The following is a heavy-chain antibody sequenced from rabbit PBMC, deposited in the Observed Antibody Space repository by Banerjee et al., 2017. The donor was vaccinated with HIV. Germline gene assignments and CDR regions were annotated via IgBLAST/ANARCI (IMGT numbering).Heavy chain of an antibody. J-gene: IGHJ4*01. CDR3: ARDLAGVIGWNFGL. Sequence: LSCTASGFSFSSSYWICWVRQAPGKGLEWIACIYAGSSDSTYYASWAKGRFTISSTSSTTVTLQMTSLTAADTDTYFCARDLAGVIGWNFGLWGPGTLVTVS. CDR1: GFSFSSSYW. V-gene: IGHV1S45*01. D-gene: IGHD4-1*01. CDR2: IYAGSSDST.